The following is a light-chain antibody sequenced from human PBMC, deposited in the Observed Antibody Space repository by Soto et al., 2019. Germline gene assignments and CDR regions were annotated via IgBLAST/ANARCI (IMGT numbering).Light chain of an antibody. CDR2: EVS. CDR1: SSDVGAYDY. CDR3: ASQTTSNTRV. J-gene: IGLJ1*01. V-gene: IGLV2-14*03. Sequence: QSVLTQPASVSGSPGQSIAISCTGTSSDVGAYDYVSWYQQHPDKAPKLIIYEVSHRPAGVSNRFSASKYVNTATLTISGLQTEDEADYYCASQTTSNTRVFGTGTKVTVL.